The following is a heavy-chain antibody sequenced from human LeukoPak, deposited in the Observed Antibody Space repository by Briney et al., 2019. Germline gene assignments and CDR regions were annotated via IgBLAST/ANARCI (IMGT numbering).Heavy chain of an antibody. CDR1: GYTFTSYD. J-gene: IGHJ4*02. D-gene: IGHD3-10*01. V-gene: IGHV1-8*03. CDR2: MNPNSGNT. Sequence: ASVKVSCKASGYTFTSYDINWVRQATGQGLEWMGWMNPNSGNTGYAQKFQGRVTITTDESTSTAYMELSSLRSEDTAVYYCARARSVRGEATNDYWGQGTLVTVSS. CDR3: ARARSVRGEATNDY.